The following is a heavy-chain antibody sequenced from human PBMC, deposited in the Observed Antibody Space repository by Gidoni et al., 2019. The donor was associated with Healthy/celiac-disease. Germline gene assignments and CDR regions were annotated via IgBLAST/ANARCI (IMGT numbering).Heavy chain of an antibody. CDR1: GYTCTSYG. J-gene: IGHJ4*02. D-gene: IGHD2-2*01. CDR2: NSAYNGNT. Sequence: QVQLVQTGAEVKKPGASVKVSCKTSGYTCTSYGISWVRQAPGQGSEWMGWNSAYNGNTNYAQKRQGRVTMTTDTSTSTAYMDLRSLRSDDTAVYYCARDRPRGYCSSTSCHPRFDYWGQGALVTVSS. V-gene: IGHV1-18*01. CDR3: ARDRPRGYCSSTSCHPRFDY.